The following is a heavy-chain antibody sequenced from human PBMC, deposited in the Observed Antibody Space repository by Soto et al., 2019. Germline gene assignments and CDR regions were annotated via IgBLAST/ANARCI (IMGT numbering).Heavy chain of an antibody. V-gene: IGHV4-34*01. CDR1: GGPFRGYY. CDR2: IDDSGST. D-gene: IGHD3-3*01. J-gene: IGHJ5*02. CDR3: ARLYDFWSGYYWFDP. Sequence: SETLSLTCAVYGGPFRGYYWSWIRQPPGKGLEWIGYIDDSGSTKFNPSLKSRVTMSVDTSKNQFSLKLSSVTAADTAVYSCARLYDFWSGYYWFDPWGQGTLVTVSS.